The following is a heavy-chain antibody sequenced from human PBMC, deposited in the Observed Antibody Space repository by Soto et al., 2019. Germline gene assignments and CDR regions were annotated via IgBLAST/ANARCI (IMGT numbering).Heavy chain of an antibody. J-gene: IGHJ5*02. V-gene: IGHV4-59*01. CDR3: ARGPLGPGLSYWFDP. CDR2: IYYSGST. Sequence: QVQLQESGPGLVKPSETLSLTCTVSGGSISRYFWSWIQQPPGKGLEWIGYIYYSGSTNYNPSLKSRVTISLDTSKNQFSLKLSSVTAADTAVYYCARGPLGPGLSYWFDPWGQGTLVTVSS. D-gene: IGHD7-27*01. CDR1: GGSISRYF.